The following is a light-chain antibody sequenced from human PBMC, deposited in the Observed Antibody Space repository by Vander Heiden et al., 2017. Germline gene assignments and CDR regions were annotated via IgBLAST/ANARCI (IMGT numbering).Light chain of an antibody. CDR3: SSYRSSSTLGV. V-gene: IGLV2-14*03. CDR1: SSDVGGYNY. CDR2: DVS. J-gene: IGLJ1*01. Sequence: QSALTQPASVSGSPGQSITISCTGTSSDVGGYNYVSWYQQHPGKAPKLMIYDVSNRPSGVSNRFSGSKSGNTASLTISGLQAEDEADYYCSSYRSSSTLGVFGTGTKV.